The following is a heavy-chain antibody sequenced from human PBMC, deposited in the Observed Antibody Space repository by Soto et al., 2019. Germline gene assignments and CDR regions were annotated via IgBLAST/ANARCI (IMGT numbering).Heavy chain of an antibody. Sequence: GESLKISCKGSGFTFTSYWISWVRQMPGKGLEWMGRIDPSDSYTNYSPSFQGHVTISADKSISTAYLQWSSLKASDTAMYYCARLAMATRRGYYGMDVWGQGTTVTVSS. CDR2: IDPSDSYT. V-gene: IGHV5-10-1*01. D-gene: IGHD5-12*01. CDR1: GFTFTSYW. CDR3: ARLAMATRRGYYGMDV. J-gene: IGHJ6*02.